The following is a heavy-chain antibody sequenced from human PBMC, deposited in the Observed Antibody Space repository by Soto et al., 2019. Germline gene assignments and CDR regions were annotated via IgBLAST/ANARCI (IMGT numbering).Heavy chain of an antibody. V-gene: IGHV1-69*01. Sequence: QVHLVQSGAEVKKPGSSVKVSCKTSGVSFNNNVIGWVRQAPGHGLEWMGGVSPPFRTSNYARKFQGRISITADAATDTVIMALSSLTSEDTAQYYCASVLYYGSGSYSPSDLDVRGQGTKVTVYS. CDR1: GVSFNNNV. J-gene: IGHJ6*02. D-gene: IGHD3-10*01. CDR2: VSPPFRTS. CDR3: ASVLYYGSGSYSPSDLDV.